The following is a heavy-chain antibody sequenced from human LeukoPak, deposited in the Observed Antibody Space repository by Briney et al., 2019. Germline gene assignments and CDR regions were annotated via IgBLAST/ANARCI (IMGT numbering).Heavy chain of an antibody. J-gene: IGHJ4*02. D-gene: IGHD5-18*01. CDR1: GGFISSYY. Sequence: SETLSLTCTVSGGFISSYYWSWIRQPPGKGLEWIGYIYYSGSTNYNPSLKSGVTISVDTSKNQFSLKLSSVTAADTAVYYCASGSTAMDLDYWGQGTLVTVSS. V-gene: IGHV4-59*01. CDR3: ASGSTAMDLDY. CDR2: IYYSGST.